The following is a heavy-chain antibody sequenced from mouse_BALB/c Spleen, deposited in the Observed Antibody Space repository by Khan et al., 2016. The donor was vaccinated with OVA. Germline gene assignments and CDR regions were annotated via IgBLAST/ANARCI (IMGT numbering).Heavy chain of an antibody. CDR3: ARRGLRWDFDY. CDR2: NNPSTGYT. D-gene: IGHD1-1*01. Sequence: VQLQESGAELAKPGASVKMSCKASGYTFINYWILWIKQRPGQGLEWIGYNNPSTGYTEYNQNFKDKATLTADKSSSTAYMQLSSLTSEDSTVYYCARRGLRWDFDYWGQGTTLTVSS. J-gene: IGHJ2*01. CDR1: GYTFINYW. V-gene: IGHV1-7*01.